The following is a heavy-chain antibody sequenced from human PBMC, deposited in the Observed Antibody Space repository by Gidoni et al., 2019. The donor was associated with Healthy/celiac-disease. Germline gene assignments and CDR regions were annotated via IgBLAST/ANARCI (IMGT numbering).Heavy chain of an antibody. CDR3: ARVGTVVVPAAENWFDP. J-gene: IGHJ5*02. D-gene: IGHD2-2*01. CDR1: GGTFRSYA. Sequence: QLQLVQSGAEVKKPGSSVKVSCTASGGTFRSYAISWGRQAPGQGLEWMGGIIPNFGTANDARKFQGRVTITADESTSTAYMELSSLRSEDTAVYYCARVGTVVVPAAENWFDPWGQGTLVTVSS. V-gene: IGHV1-69*01. CDR2: IIPNFGTA.